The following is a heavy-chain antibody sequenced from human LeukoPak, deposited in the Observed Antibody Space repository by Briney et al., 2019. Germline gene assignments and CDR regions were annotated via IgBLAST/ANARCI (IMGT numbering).Heavy chain of an antibody. CDR2: ISYDGSNK. Sequence: GGSLRLSCSTSGFTFSSYGIHWVRQAPGKGLEWVAVISYDGSNKYYADSVKGRFTISRDNSKNTLYLQMNSLRAEDTAVYYCARANRLWFGEFGYWGQGTLVTVSS. CDR3: ARANRLWFGEFGY. CDR1: GFTFSSYG. J-gene: IGHJ4*02. D-gene: IGHD3-10*01. V-gene: IGHV3-30*19.